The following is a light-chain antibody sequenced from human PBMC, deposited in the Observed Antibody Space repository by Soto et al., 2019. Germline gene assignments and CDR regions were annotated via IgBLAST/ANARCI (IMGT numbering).Light chain of an antibody. V-gene: IGLV1-40*01. CDR1: SSNIGAGYD. J-gene: IGLJ3*02. CDR2: ANN. CDR3: QSYDSSLSGSGV. Sequence: QSVLTQPPSVSGAPGQRVTISCSGSSSNIGAGYDVHWYQQLPGTAPKLLISANNIRPSGVPDRFSGSKSGTSASLAITGLQAEDEADYYCQSYDSSLSGSGVFGGGTNSPS.